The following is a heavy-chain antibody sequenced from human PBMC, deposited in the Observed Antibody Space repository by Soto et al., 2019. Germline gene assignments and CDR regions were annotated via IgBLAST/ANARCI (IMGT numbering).Heavy chain of an antibody. CDR3: AKRGGWYSSSWYGIDY. CDR2: ISGSGGST. V-gene: IGHV3-23*01. CDR1: GFTFSSYA. D-gene: IGHD6-13*01. Sequence: EVQLLESGGGLVQPGGSLRLSCAASGFTFSSYAMSWVRQAPGKGLEWVSAISGSGGSTYYADSVKGRFTISRDNSKNTLYLQMTSLRAEDTAVYYCAKRGGWYSSSWYGIDYWGQGTLVTVSS. J-gene: IGHJ4*02.